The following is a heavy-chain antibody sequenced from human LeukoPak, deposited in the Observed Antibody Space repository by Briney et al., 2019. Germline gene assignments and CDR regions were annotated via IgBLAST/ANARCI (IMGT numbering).Heavy chain of an antibody. CDR2: TYYSGST. CDR3: ASPYGSGSYYNVY. Sequence: SQTLSLTCTVSGGSISSGGYYWSWIRQHPGKGLEWIGYTYYSGSTYYNPSLKSRVTISVDTSKNQFSLKLSSVTAADTAVYYCASPYGSGSYYNVYWGQGTLVTVSS. D-gene: IGHD3-10*01. V-gene: IGHV4-31*03. J-gene: IGHJ4*02. CDR1: GGSISSGGYY.